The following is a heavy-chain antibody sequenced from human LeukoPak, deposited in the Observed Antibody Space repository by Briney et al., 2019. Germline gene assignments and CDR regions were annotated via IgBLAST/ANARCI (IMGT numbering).Heavy chain of an antibody. CDR2: INHSGST. CDR3: ARGDSSGTDIYFQH. Sequence: SETLSLTCAVYGGSFSGYYWSWIRQPPGKGLEWIGEINHSGSTNYNPSLKSRVTISVDTSKNQFSLKLSSVTAADTAVYYCARGDSSGTDIYFQHWGQGTLVTVSS. D-gene: IGHD6-19*01. J-gene: IGHJ1*01. CDR1: GGSFSGYY. V-gene: IGHV4-34*01.